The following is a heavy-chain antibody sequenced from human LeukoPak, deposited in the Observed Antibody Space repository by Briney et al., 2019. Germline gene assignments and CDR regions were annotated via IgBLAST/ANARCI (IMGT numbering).Heavy chain of an antibody. Sequence: GGSLRLSCAASGFTFSSYAMSWVRQAPGKGLEWVSYISSSSSTIYYADSVKGRFTISRDNAKNSLYLQMNSLRAEDTAMYYCAKSDGFDYWGQGTLVTVSS. J-gene: IGHJ4*02. CDR3: AKSDGFDY. V-gene: IGHV3-48*01. CDR2: ISSSSSTI. D-gene: IGHD5-24*01. CDR1: GFTFSSYA.